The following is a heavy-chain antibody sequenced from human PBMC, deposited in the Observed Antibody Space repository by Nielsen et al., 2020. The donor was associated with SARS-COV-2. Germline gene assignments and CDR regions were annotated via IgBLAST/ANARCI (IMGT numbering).Heavy chain of an antibody. J-gene: IGHJ4*02. CDR3: ARNVWNILTGYDTSFDY. V-gene: IGHV4-59*01. CDR2: IYYSGST. CDR1: GGSISSYY. Sequence: GSLRLSCTVSGGSISSYYWSWIRQPPGKGLEWIGYIYYSGSTNYNPSLKSRVTISVDTSKNQFSLKLSSVTAADTAVYYCARNVWNILTGYDTSFDYWGQGTLVTVSS. D-gene: IGHD3-9*01.